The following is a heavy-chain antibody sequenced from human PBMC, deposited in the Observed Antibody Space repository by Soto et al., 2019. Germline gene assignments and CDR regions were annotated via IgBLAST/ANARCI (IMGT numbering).Heavy chain of an antibody. CDR3: ARGYGVRTNYGMDV. J-gene: IGHJ6*02. Sequence: QVQLVQSGAEVKKPGSSVKVSCKASGGTFSSYAISWVRQAPGQGLEWMGGIIPIFGTANYAQKFQGRVTITAEKSTSTAYMELSSLRSEDTAVDYCARGYGVRTNYGMDVWGQGTTVTVSS. V-gene: IGHV1-69*06. CDR2: IIPIFGTA. D-gene: IGHD5-12*01. CDR1: GGTFSSYA.